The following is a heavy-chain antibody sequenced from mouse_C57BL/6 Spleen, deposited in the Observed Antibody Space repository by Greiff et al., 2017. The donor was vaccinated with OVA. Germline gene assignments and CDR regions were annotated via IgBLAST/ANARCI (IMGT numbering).Heavy chain of an antibody. CDR1: GYTFTSYW. CDR3: ARGYGSSPMDY. V-gene: IGHV1-61*01. J-gene: IGHJ4*01. D-gene: IGHD1-1*01. CDR2: IYPSDSET. Sequence: VQLQQPGAELVRPGSSVKLSCKASGYTFTSYWMDWVKQRPGQGLEWIGNIYPSDSETHYNQKFKDKATLTVDKSSSTAYMQLSSLTSEDSAVYYCARGYGSSPMDYWGQGTSVTVSS.